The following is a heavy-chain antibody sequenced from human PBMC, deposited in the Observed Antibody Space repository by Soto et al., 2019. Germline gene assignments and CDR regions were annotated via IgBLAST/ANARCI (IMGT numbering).Heavy chain of an antibody. Sequence: GRSLRLSCAASGFTFSSYAMSWVRQAPGKGLEWVSAISGSGGSTYYAHSVKGRFTISRDNSKNKLYLQMNSLRAEDTAVYYCAKDQRDCSSTSCSRRQSHWGQGTLVPVSS. CDR3: AKDQRDCSSTSCSRRQSH. CDR2: ISGSGGST. V-gene: IGHV3-23*01. J-gene: IGHJ4*02. CDR1: GFTFSSYA. D-gene: IGHD2-2*01.